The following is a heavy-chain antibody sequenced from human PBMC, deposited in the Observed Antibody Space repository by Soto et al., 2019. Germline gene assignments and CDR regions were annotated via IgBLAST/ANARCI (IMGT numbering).Heavy chain of an antibody. Sequence: GGSLRLSCAASGFTFSSYAMHWVRQAPGKGLEWVAVISYDGSNKYYADSVKGRFTISRDNSKNTLYLQMNSLRAEDTAVYYCARDWGAVAGGDSNFDYWGQGTLVTVSS. V-gene: IGHV3-30-3*01. J-gene: IGHJ4*02. CDR3: ARDWGAVAGGDSNFDY. CDR1: GFTFSSYA. D-gene: IGHD6-19*01. CDR2: ISYDGSNK.